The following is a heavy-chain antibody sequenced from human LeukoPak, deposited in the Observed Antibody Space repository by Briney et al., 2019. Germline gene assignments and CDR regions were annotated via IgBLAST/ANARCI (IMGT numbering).Heavy chain of an antibody. D-gene: IGHD6-13*01. CDR2: INHSVST. CDR3: ARALVEQGIGGGPTTGDGAWHFDL. CDR1: GGSFSGYY. Sequence: PSETLSLTCAVYGGSFSGYYWSWIRQPPGKGLEWIGEINHSVSTNYNPSLKSRVTISADTSKNKLSLKLYSVTAADTAVYYCARALVEQGIGGGPTTGDGAWHFDLWGRGTLVTVSS. J-gene: IGHJ2*01. V-gene: IGHV4-34*01.